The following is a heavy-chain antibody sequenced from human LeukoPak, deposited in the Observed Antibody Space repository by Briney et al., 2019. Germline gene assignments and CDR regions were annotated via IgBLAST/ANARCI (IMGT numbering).Heavy chain of an antibody. Sequence: GSSVKVSCKASGGTFSSYAISWVRQAPGQGLEWMGGIIPIFGTANYAQKFQGRVTITADESTSTAYMELSSLRSEDTAVYYCARWYDILTGYPASNHFDYWGQGTLVTVSS. CDR2: IIPIFGTA. J-gene: IGHJ4*02. V-gene: IGHV1-69*01. D-gene: IGHD3-9*01. CDR3: ARWYDILTGYPASNHFDY. CDR1: GGTFSSYA.